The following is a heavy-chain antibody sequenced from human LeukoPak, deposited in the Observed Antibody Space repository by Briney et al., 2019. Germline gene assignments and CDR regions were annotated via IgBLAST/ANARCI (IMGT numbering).Heavy chain of an antibody. D-gene: IGHD5-12*01. Sequence: GGSLRLSCAASGFTFSSCWMSWVRQAPGKGLGWVANIKHDGSEKYYVDSVKGRFTISRDNTKNSLYLQMSSLRAEDSAIYYCVRGDIVATPDWWGQGTLVTVSS. CDR3: VRGDIVATPDW. CDR2: IKHDGSEK. CDR1: GFTFSSCW. J-gene: IGHJ4*02. V-gene: IGHV3-7*01.